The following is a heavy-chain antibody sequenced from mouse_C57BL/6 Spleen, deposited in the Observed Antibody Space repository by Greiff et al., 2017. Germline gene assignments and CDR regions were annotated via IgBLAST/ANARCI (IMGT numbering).Heavy chain of an antibody. Sequence: LVKPGASVKLSCTASGYTFTEYTIHWVKQRSGQGLEWIGWFYPGSGSIKYNEKFKDKATLTADKSSSTVYMELSRLTSEDSAVYFCARHEDGGYYDGYFDYWGQGTTLTVSS. D-gene: IGHD2-3*01. V-gene: IGHV1-62-2*01. CDR3: ARHEDGGYYDGYFDY. J-gene: IGHJ2*01. CDR2: FYPGSGSI. CDR1: GYTFTEYT.